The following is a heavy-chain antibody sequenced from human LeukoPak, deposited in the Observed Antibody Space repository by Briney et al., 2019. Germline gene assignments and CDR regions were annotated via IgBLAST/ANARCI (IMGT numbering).Heavy chain of an antibody. Sequence: GRSLRLSCAASGFTFSSDGMHWVRQAPGKGLEWVAVISYDGSNKYYADSVKGRFTISRDNSKNTLYLQMNSLRAEDTAVYYCAKDSTAVAGVFDYWGQGTLVTVSS. CDR1: GFTFSSDG. D-gene: IGHD6-19*01. J-gene: IGHJ4*02. V-gene: IGHV3-30*18. CDR2: ISYDGSNK. CDR3: AKDSTAVAGVFDY.